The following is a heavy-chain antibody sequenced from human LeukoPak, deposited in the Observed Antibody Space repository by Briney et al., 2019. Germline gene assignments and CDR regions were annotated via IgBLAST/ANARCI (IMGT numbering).Heavy chain of an antibody. V-gene: IGHV3-21*01. D-gene: IGHD5-24*01. CDR2: ISSSSSYI. CDR1: GFTFSSYS. CDR3: ARVLKEAGEMATIEYFDY. J-gene: IGHJ4*02. Sequence: GGSLRLSCAASGFTFSSYSMNWVRQAPGKGLEWVSSISSSSSYIYYADSVKGRFTISRDNAKNSLYLQMNSLRAEDTAVYYCARVLKEAGEMATIEYFDYWGQGTLVTVSS.